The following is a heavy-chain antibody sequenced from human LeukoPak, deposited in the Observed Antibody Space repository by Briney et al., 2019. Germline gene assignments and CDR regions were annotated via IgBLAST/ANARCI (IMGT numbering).Heavy chain of an antibody. Sequence: PGGSLRLSCEASGFTFSSFAMSWVRQAPGKGLEWVSCINPDGSWTLHADSVKGRFAITRDYARNALYLQMNSLGVEDTAMYYCARYEQRPGVTASDPWSQGTLVTVSS. CDR1: GFTFSSFA. V-gene: IGHV3-74*01. J-gene: IGHJ5*02. D-gene: IGHD2-21*02. CDR2: INPDGSWT. CDR3: ARYEQRPGVTASDP.